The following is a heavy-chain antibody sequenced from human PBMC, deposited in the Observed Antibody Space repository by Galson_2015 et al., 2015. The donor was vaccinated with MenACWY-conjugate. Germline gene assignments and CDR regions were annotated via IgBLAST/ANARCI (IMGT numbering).Heavy chain of an antibody. V-gene: IGHV5-51*01. CDR3: ARHPPGGRGMDV. D-gene: IGHD1-26*01. CDR2: ISPGDSNT. J-gene: IGHJ6*02. Sequence: QSGAEVKQPGESLKISCTGSGYYFTSYWIAWVRQIPGKGLEWMGLISPGDSNTRYSPSFQGQVTISADKSISTAYLRWSSLKASDTAMYYCARHPPGGRGMDVWGQGTTVTVSS. CDR1: GYYFTSYW.